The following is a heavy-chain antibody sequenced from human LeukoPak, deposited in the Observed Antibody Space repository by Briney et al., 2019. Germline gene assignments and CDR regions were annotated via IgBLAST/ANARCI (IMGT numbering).Heavy chain of an antibody. CDR2: IYYSGST. D-gene: IGHD3-10*01. J-gene: IGHJ3*02. CDR1: GGSISSYY. CDR3: ARAPTYYYGSGSHSGAFDI. V-gene: IGHV4-59*01. Sequence: SETLSLTCTVSGGSISSYYWSWIRQPPGKGLEWIGYIYYSGSTNYNPSLKSRVTISVDTSKNQFSLKLSSVTAADTAVYYCARAPTYYYGSGSHSGAFDIWGQGTMVTVSS.